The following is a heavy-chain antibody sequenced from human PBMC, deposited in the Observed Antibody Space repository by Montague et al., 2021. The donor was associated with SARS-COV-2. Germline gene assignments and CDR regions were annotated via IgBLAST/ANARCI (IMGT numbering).Heavy chain of an antibody. V-gene: IGHV6-1*01. J-gene: IGHJ5*02. Sequence: CAISGDSVSTKLSAWNWIRQSPSRGLEWLGRTYYRSNWSHDYAPSVKSRIIVNPDTSKNQFSLQLNSVTAADTAVYYCARGVASSEGNWFDPWGQGTLVTVSS. CDR3: ARGVASSEGNWFDP. CDR1: GDSVSTKLSA. CDR2: TYYRSNWSH. D-gene: IGHD6-13*01.